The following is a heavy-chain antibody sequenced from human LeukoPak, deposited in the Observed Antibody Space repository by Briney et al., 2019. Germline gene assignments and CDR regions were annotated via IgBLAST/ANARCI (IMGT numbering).Heavy chain of an antibody. CDR3: AITFGGVIVIGY. Sequence: KSSETLSLTCTVSGGSISSSSYYWGWIRQPAGKGLEWIGSIYYSGSTYYNPSLKSRVTISVDTSKNQFSLKLSSVTAADTAVYYCAITFGGVIVIGYWGQGTLVTVSS. J-gene: IGHJ4*02. CDR2: IYYSGST. V-gene: IGHV4-39*01. CDR1: GGSISSSSYY. D-gene: IGHD3-16*02.